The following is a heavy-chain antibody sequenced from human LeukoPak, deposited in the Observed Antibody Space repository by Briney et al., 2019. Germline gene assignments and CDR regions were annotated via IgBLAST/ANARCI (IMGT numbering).Heavy chain of an antibody. Sequence: SETLSLTCTVSGGSISSGSYYWSWIRQPAGKGLEWIGRIYTSGSTNYNPSLKSRVTISVDTSKNQFSLKLSSVTAADTAVYYCARGGYYDFWSGYYDYYYYTDVWGKGTTVTVSS. D-gene: IGHD3-3*01. CDR1: GGSISSGSYY. CDR3: ARGGYYDFWSGYYDYYYYTDV. CDR2: IYTSGST. V-gene: IGHV4-61*02. J-gene: IGHJ6*03.